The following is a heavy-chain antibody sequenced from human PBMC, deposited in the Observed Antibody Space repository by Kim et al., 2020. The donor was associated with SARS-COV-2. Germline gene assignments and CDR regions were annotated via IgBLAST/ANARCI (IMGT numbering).Heavy chain of an antibody. Sequence: GGSLRLSCAASGFTFSTYWMTWVRQAPGKGLEWVANINQGGTEKYYVDSVKGRFTISRDNAKNSLSLDVNSLRVEDTAVYYCARTHYGAYVWGQGTLVT. CDR3: ARTHYGAYV. J-gene: IGHJ4*02. V-gene: IGHV3-7*01. D-gene: IGHD4-17*01. CDR2: INQGGTEK. CDR1: GFTFSTYW.